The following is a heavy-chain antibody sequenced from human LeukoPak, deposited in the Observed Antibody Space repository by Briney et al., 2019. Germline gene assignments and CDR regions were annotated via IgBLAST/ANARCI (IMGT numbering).Heavy chain of an antibody. CDR2: ISGSADGT. V-gene: IGHV3-23*01. J-gene: IGHJ4*02. D-gene: IGHD4-23*01. CDR3: AKGFGGTLFVY. Sequence: GGPLRPSCAASGFTFGSHDMSWFRQAPGKRLEWVSAISGSADGTHYRYSVKGRFTISRDNSKNTLFLQMNSLSAADTAVYYCAKGFGGTLFVYWGQRTLVTDSS. CDR1: GFTFGSHD.